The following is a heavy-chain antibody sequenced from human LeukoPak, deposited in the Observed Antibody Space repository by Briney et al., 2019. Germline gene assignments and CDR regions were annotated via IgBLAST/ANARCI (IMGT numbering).Heavy chain of an antibody. CDR1: GGTFSTYA. V-gene: IGHV1-69*05. J-gene: IGHJ4*02. D-gene: IGHD1-14*01. CDR3: ARGGTFYRRTLLNYFDY. CDR2: IIPISGTA. Sequence: SVKVSCKASGGTFSTYASSWVRQAPGQGLEWMGGIIPISGTANYAQKFQGRVTFTTDESTNTAYMELSSLRSEDTAVYYCARGGTFYRRTLLNYFDYWGQGSLVTVSP.